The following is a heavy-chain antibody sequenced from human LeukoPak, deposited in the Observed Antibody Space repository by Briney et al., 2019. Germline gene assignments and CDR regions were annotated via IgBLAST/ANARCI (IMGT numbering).Heavy chain of an antibody. CDR3: ARDQLYRYYDSSGYSDPTDAFDI. V-gene: IGHV3-74*01. J-gene: IGHJ3*02. CDR1: GFTFSSYW. CDR2: INSDGSST. D-gene: IGHD3-22*01. Sequence: GGSLRLSCAASGFTFSSYWMHWVRQAPGKGLVWVSRINSDGSSTSYADPVKGRFTISRDNAKNTLYLQMNSLRAEDTAVYYCARDQLYRYYDSSGYSDPTDAFDIWGQGTMVTVSS.